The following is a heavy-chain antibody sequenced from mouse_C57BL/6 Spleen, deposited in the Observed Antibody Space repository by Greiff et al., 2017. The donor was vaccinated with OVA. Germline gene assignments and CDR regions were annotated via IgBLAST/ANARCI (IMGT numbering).Heavy chain of an antibody. CDR3: ARSIITTVVADDY. J-gene: IGHJ2*01. Sequence: QVQLQQSGAELVKPGASVKLCCKASGYTFTSYWMHWVKQRPGQGLEWIGMIHPNSGSTNYNEKFKSKATLTVDKSSSTAYMQLSSLTSEDSAVYYCARSIITTVVADDYWGQGTTLTVSS. V-gene: IGHV1-64*01. D-gene: IGHD1-1*01. CDR1: GYTFTSYW. CDR2: IHPNSGST.